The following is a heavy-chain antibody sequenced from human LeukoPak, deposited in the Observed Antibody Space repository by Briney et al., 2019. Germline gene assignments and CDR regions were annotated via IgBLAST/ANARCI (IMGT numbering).Heavy chain of an antibody. V-gene: IGHV4-38-2*01. D-gene: IGHD2-2*03. Sequence: SETLSLTCAVSGYSISSGYYWGWIRQPPGKGLEWIGSIYHSGSTYYNPSLKSRVTISVDTSKNQFSLKLSSVTAADTAVYYCARQGVDGYCSSTSCYAGVNYWGQGTLATVSS. CDR1: GYSISSGYY. CDR3: ARQGVDGYCSSTSCYAGVNY. CDR2: IYHSGST. J-gene: IGHJ4*02.